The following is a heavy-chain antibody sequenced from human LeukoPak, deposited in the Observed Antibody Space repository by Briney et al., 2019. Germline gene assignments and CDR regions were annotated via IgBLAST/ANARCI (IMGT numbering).Heavy chain of an antibody. CDR1: GGTFSSYA. Sequence: GASVKVSCKASGGTFSSYAISWVRQAPGRGLEWMGRIIPILGIANYAQKFQGRVTITADKSTSTAYMELSSLRSEDTAVYYCASSSGVTSRSYFFDYWGQGTLVTVSS. CDR2: IIPILGIA. CDR3: ASSSGVTSRSYFFDY. V-gene: IGHV1-69*04. D-gene: IGHD1-26*01. J-gene: IGHJ4*02.